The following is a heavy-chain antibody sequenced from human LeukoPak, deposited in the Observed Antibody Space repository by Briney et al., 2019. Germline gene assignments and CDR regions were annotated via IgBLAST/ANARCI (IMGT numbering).Heavy chain of an antibody. D-gene: IGHD4-17*01. CDR2: ISGSGGST. Sequence: GGSLRLSCAASGFTFSSYAMSWVRQAPGKGLEWVSAISGSGGSTYYADSVKGRFTISRDNSKNTLYLQMNSLRAEDTAVYYCAKVRDTVTTRLASFDYWGQGTLVTVSS. CDR1: GFTFSSYA. J-gene: IGHJ4*02. CDR3: AKVRDTVTTRLASFDY. V-gene: IGHV3-23*01.